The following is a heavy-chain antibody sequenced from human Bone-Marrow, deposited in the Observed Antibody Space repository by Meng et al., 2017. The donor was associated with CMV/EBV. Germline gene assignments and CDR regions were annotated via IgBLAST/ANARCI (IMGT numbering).Heavy chain of an antibody. J-gene: IGHJ4*02. CDR1: GFTFSSYA. CDR2: ISYDGSNK. D-gene: IGHD3-10*01. V-gene: IGHV3-30*04. CDR3: ASRGGAEDIDY. Sequence: GESLKISCAASGFTFSSYAMHWVRQAPGKGLEWVAVISYDGSNKYYADSVKGRFTISRDNSKNTLYLQMNSLRAEDTAVYYCASRGGAEDIDYWGQGTLVTASS.